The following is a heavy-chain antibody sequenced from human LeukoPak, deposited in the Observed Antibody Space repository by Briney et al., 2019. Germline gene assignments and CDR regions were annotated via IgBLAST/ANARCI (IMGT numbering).Heavy chain of an antibody. J-gene: IGHJ3*02. CDR1: GGSISSGDYY. V-gene: IGHV4-30-4*01. CDR2: IYYREST. Sequence: PSETLSLTCTVSGGSISSGDYYWRWLRQPPGKGLEWNGNIYYRESTYYNPSLMSRVTISVDTSKNQFSLKLSSVTAADTAVYYCARGTVVIATHDAFDIWGQGTMVTVSS. CDR3: ARGTVVIATHDAFDI. D-gene: IGHD2-21*01.